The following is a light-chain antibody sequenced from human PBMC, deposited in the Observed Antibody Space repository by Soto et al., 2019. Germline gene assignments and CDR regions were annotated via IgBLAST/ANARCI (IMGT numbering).Light chain of an antibody. CDR2: SNN. J-gene: IGLJ1*01. Sequence: VLTQPPSASGTPGQRVTISCSGRSANIGNNYVCWCQQLPGTAPKLLIYSNNQRPSGVPDRFSGSKSGTSASLAISGLRSEDEADYYCVSWDDSLSGLVFGTGTKGTVL. CDR1: SANIGNNY. CDR3: VSWDDSLSGLV. V-gene: IGLV1-47*02.